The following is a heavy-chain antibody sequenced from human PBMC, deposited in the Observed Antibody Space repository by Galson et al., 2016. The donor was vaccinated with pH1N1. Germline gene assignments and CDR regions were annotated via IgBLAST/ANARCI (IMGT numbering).Heavy chain of an antibody. CDR2: ISYEGSDK. Sequence: SLRLSCAASGFAFNNYAVHWVRQAPGKGLEWVAIISYEGSDKYYADSVKGRFTTSRDNSKNTLYLQMNSLRAGDTAIYYCAREGMRWLLFETLDVWGQGTMVTVSS. CDR3: AREGMRWLLFETLDV. D-gene: IGHD5-24*01. J-gene: IGHJ3*01. V-gene: IGHV3-30*04. CDR1: GFAFNNYA.